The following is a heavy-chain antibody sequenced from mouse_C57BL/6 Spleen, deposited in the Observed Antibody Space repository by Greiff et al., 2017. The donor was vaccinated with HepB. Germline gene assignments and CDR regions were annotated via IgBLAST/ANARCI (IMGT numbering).Heavy chain of an antibody. CDR3: SGSSYWYFDV. CDR2: INPNNGGT. D-gene: IGHD1-1*01. Sequence: VQLQQSGPELVKPGASVKMSCKASGYTFTDYNMHWVKQSHGKSLEWIGYINPNNGGTSYNQKFKGKATLTVNKSSSTAYMELRSLTSEDSAVYYCSGSSYWYFDVWGTGTTVTVSS. V-gene: IGHV1-22*01. CDR1: GYTFTDYN. J-gene: IGHJ1*03.